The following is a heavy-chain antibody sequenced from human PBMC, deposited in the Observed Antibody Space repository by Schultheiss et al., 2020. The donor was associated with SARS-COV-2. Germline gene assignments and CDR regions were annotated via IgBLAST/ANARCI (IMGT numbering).Heavy chain of an antibody. D-gene: IGHD3-3*01. CDR2: IKQDGSEK. Sequence: GGSLRLSCAASGFTFSSYGMHWVRQAPGKGLEWVANIKQDGSEKYYVDSVKGRFTISRDNAKNSLYLQMNSLRAEDTAVYYCAGDDFWSRGEYGMDVWGQGTTVTVSS. CDR3: AGDDFWSRGEYGMDV. J-gene: IGHJ6*02. CDR1: GFTFSSYG. V-gene: IGHV3-7*03.